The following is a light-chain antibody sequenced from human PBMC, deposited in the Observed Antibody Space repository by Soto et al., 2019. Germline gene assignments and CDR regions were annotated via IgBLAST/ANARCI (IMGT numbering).Light chain of an antibody. J-gene: IGKJ1*01. V-gene: IGKV1-5*03. CDR2: KAS. CDR1: QSISSW. Sequence: DIQMTQSPSTLSASVGDRVTITCRASQSISSWLAWYQQKPGTAPKLLLYKASTLQSGVPSRFSGSGSGTEFTLTISSLQPDDSETYYCQQYNDNWTFGQGTKVDIK. CDR3: QQYNDNWT.